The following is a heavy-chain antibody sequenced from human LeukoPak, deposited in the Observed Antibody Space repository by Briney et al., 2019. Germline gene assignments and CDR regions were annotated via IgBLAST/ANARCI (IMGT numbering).Heavy chain of an antibody. CDR3: ARPYVGATTGFDY. CDR2: IYHSGST. V-gene: IGHV4-38-2*02. CDR1: GYSISSGYY. Sequence: SETLSLTCTVSGYSISSGYYWGWIRQPPGKGLEWIGSIYHSGSTYYNPSLKSRVTISVDTSKNQFSLKLSSVTAADTAVYYCARPYVGATTGFDYWGQGTLVTVSS. J-gene: IGHJ4*02. D-gene: IGHD1-26*01.